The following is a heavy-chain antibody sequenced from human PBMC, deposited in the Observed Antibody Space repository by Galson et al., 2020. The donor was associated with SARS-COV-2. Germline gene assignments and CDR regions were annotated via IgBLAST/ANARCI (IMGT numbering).Heavy chain of an antibody. D-gene: IGHD3-22*01. Sequence: SETLSLTCTVSGGSISNGSYFWTWIRQPAGKGLEWIGRIYTSGITNYSPSLKSRVIISVDTSKNQFSLKLNSVTAADTAVYYCARDRDYDRSLDYWGQGTLVTVSS. CDR3: ARDRDYDRSLDY. CDR2: IYTSGIT. J-gene: IGHJ4*02. CDR1: GGSISNGSYF. V-gene: IGHV4-61*02.